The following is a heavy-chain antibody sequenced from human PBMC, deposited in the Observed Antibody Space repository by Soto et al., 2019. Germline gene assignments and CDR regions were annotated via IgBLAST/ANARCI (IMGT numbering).Heavy chain of an antibody. Sequence: GESLKISWQSSWYTFSSYSIEWGRQVPGEGLEGIGIIYPNDSDTRYSASFRGQVTISVDKSISRAYLQWSRLKVPHSAMYFCARIGSSYQPFDQWGWGPLVTVSS. CDR1: WYTFSSYS. J-gene: IGHJ4*02. CDR3: ARIGSSYQPFDQ. V-gene: IGHV5-51*01. D-gene: IGHD2-15*01. CDR2: IYPNDSDT.